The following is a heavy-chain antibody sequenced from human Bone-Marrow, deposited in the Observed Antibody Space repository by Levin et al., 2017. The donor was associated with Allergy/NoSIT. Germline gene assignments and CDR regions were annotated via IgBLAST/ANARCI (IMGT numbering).Heavy chain of an antibody. CDR3: SREGSGYYSRHYYYMDV. V-gene: IGHV3-48*03. CDR1: GFTFSNYE. J-gene: IGHJ6*03. D-gene: IGHD3-3*01. CDR2: ISRGGSTM. Sequence: HPGGSLRLSCAASGFTFSNYEMNWVRQAPGKGLDWISYISRGGSTMYYADSVRGRFTISRDDATNSLFLQMKSLRAEDTAVYYCSREGSGYYSRHYYYMDVWGKGTTVTVSS.